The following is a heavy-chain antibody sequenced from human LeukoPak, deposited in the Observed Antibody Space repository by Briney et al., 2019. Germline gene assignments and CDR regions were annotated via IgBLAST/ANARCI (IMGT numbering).Heavy chain of an antibody. Sequence: ASVKVSCKASGYSLTSFDINWVRQGSGQGLEWMGWMNPNRGDTGYAPRFQGRVTITRDTSINTAYMELSSLRPDDTAVYYCAKTRESVYDPWGQGTLVTVSS. CDR2: MNPNRGDT. D-gene: IGHD1-1*01. CDR1: GYSLTSFD. CDR3: AKTRESVYDP. J-gene: IGHJ5*02. V-gene: IGHV1-8*01.